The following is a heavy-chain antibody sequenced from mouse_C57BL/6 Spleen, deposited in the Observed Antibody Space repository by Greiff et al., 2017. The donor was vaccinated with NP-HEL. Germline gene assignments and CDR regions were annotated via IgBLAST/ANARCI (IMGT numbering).Heavy chain of an antibody. CDR1: GYAFSSYW. J-gene: IGHJ1*03. CDR2: IYPGDGDT. V-gene: IGHV1-80*01. D-gene: IGHD4-1*01. CDR3: ARAPLGNWYFDV. Sequence: QVQLQQSGAELVKPGASVKISCKASGYAFSSYWMNWVKQRPGKGLEWIGQIYPGDGDTNYNGKFKGKATLTADKSSSTAYMQLSSLTSEDSAVYFCARAPLGNWYFDVWGTGTTVTVSS.